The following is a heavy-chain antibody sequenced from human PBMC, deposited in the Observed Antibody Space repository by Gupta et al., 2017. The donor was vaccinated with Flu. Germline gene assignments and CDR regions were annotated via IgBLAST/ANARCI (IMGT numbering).Heavy chain of an antibody. CDR1: GLTFSDYA. J-gene: IGHJ4*02. CDR2: VGAGGDRT. V-gene: IGHV3-23*01. Sequence: EVQLLESGGALVQPGGSLRLSCAASGLTFSDYAMNWVRQAPGKGLDWVSTVGAGGDRTYYADSVMGRFTISRDNSKNTVYLQMNSLRGDDTAVYYCAKDRSGNPAIDYWGQGTLVTVSA. CDR3: AKDRSGNPAIDY. D-gene: IGHD6-13*01.